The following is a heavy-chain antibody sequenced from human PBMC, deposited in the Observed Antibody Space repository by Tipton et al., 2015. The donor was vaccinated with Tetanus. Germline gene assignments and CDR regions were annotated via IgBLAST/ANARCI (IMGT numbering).Heavy chain of an antibody. CDR2: SYAGGNYA. CDR1: GFTFNTYP. J-gene: IGHJ4*02. D-gene: IGHD6-19*01. Sequence: SLRLSCAASGFTFNTYPMNWVRQAPGKGLEWVSVSYAGGNYAYYADSVKGRFTISRDNSKNTLFLQMSSLRPEDTALYYCARDPNSSGWYPAYFDLWGQGTLVTVSS. V-gene: IGHV3-23*03. CDR3: ARDPNSSGWYPAYFDL.